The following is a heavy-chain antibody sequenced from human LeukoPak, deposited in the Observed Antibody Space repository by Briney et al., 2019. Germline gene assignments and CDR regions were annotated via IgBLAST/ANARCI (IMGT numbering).Heavy chain of an antibody. J-gene: IGHJ2*01. V-gene: IGHV3-11*01. Sequence: AGGSLRLSCAASGFTFSDYYMSWIRQAPGKGLEGVSYISSSGSTIYYADSVKGRFTISSDNPKTSLYLQMNSLRAEDTAVYYCARGGGDCTNGVCYNSWYFDLWGRGTLVTVSS. D-gene: IGHD2-8*01. CDR2: ISSSGSTI. CDR1: GFTFSDYY. CDR3: ARGGGDCTNGVCYNSWYFDL.